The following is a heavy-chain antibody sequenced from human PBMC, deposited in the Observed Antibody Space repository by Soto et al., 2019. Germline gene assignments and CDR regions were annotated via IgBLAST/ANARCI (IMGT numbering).Heavy chain of an antibody. Sequence: GASVKVSCKSSGGTFSSYAICCVRQAPGQGLEWMGGIIPIFGTANYAQKFQGRVTITADESTSTAYMELSSLRSEDTAVYYCARGPHPGYSSSWFDYWGQGTLVTVSS. D-gene: IGHD6-13*01. CDR2: IIPIFGTA. CDR1: GGTFSSYA. V-gene: IGHV1-69*13. J-gene: IGHJ4*02. CDR3: ARGPHPGYSSSWFDY.